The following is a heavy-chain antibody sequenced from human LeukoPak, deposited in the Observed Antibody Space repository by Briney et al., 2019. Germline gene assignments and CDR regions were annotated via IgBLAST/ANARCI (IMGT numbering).Heavy chain of an antibody. CDR1: GGSFSGYY. CDR3: VRGYFGYYYDSSGYGH. V-gene: IGHV4-34*01. Sequence: SETLSLTCAVYGGSFSGYYWSWIRQPPGKGLEWIGEINHSGSTNYNPSLKSRVTISVDTSKNQFSLKLSSVTAADTAVYYCVRGYFGYYYDSSGYGHWGQGTLVTVSS. J-gene: IGHJ4*02. CDR2: INHSGST. D-gene: IGHD3-22*01.